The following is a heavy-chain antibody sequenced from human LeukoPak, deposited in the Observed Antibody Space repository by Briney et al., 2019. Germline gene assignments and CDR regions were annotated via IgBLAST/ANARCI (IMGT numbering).Heavy chain of an antibody. V-gene: IGHV1-58*02. CDR2: IVVGSGNT. D-gene: IGHD4-11*01. CDR1: GFTFTSSA. Sequence: SVKASCKASGFTFTSSAMQWVRQARGQRLEWIGWIVVGSGNTNYAQKFQERVTITRDMSTSTAYMELSSLRSEDTAVYYCAALQPLTTVTWYYFDYWGQGTLVTVSS. J-gene: IGHJ4*02. CDR3: AALQPLTTVTWYYFDY.